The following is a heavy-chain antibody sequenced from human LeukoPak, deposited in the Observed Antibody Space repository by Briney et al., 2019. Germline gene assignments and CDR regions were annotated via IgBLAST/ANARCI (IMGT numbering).Heavy chain of an antibody. CDR3: AKDFAVYSTSYYDY. D-gene: IGHD6-13*01. CDR1: GFTFSSYA. V-gene: IGHV3-23*01. CDR2: IGGSGGST. Sequence: GGSLRLSCAASGFTFSSYAMTWVRQAPGKGLECVSVIGGSGGSTYYADSVKGRFTISRDNSKTTLYLQVNSLRAEDTAVYYCAKDFAVYSTSYYDYWGQGALVIVSS. J-gene: IGHJ4*02.